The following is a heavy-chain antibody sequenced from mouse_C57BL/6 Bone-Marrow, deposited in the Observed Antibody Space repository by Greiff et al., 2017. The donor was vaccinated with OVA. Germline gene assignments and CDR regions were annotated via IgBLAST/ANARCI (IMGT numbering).Heavy chain of an antibody. CDR2: ISYDGSN. CDR3: AREDYGSSYWYFDV. D-gene: IGHD1-1*01. J-gene: IGHJ1*03. Sequence: EVQLVESGPGLVKPSQSLSLTCSVTGYSITSGYYWYWIRQFPGNKLEWMGYISYDGSNNYNPSLKNRISITRDTSKNQFFLKLNSMTTEDTATYYCAREDYGSSYWYFDVWGTGTTVTVSS. CDR1: GYSITSGYY. V-gene: IGHV3-6*01.